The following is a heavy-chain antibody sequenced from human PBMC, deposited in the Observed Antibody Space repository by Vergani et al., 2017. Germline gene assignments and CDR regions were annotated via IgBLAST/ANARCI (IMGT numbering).Heavy chain of an antibody. D-gene: IGHD3-16*01. J-gene: IGHJ4*02. CDR1: GFTLSNYD. Sequence: QVQLVESAGGVVQPGGSLRLSCATSGFTLSNYDMQWIRQGPGKGLEFVAFIQFDGSNQYYADSVKGRFTLSRDFSKNTLYLQMNSLRTDDTATYYCAKHFRGWGIDYWGQGTLVTVSS. CDR2: IQFDGSNQ. V-gene: IGHV3-30*02. CDR3: AKHFRGWGIDY.